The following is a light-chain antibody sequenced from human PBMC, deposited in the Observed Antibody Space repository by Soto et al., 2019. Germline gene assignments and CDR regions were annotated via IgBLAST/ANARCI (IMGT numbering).Light chain of an antibody. CDR1: SSDVGGYNY. J-gene: IGLJ1*01. CDR2: EVS. Sequence: QSVLTQPASVSGSPGQSITISCTATSSDVGGYNYVSWFQHHPGKAPKLIIYEVSYRPSGVSNRFSGSKSGDTASLTISGLQAEDEADYYCSSFTNTITRYAFGTGTKVTV. V-gene: IGLV2-14*01. CDR3: SSFTNTITRYA.